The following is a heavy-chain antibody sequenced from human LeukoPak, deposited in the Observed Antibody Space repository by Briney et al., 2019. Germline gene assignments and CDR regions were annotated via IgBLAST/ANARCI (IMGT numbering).Heavy chain of an antibody. Sequence: TSETLSLTCTVSGGSISSYYWSWIRQPAGKGLEWIGRIYTSGSTNYNPSLKSRVTMSVDTSKNQFSLKLSSVTAADTAVYYCASAVLGSIRGWYFDYWAREPWSPSPQ. CDR1: GGSISSYY. V-gene: IGHV4-4*07. D-gene: IGHD2-2*01. J-gene: IGHJ4*02. CDR2: IYTSGST. CDR3: ASAVLGSIRGWYFDY.